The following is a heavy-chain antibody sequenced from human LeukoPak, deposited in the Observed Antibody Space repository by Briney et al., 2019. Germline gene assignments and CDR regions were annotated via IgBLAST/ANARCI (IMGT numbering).Heavy chain of an antibody. CDR1: GVSISGSGHY. V-gene: IGHV4-39*01. D-gene: IGHD6-13*01. CDR3: ATTPREYSSTWYYFDY. Sequence: SETLSLTCAVSGVSISGSGHYWGWIRQPPGKGLEWIGNIYHSGSTYYNASLQSRVTISIDTSKNQFSLKLSSVTAADTAVYYCATTPREYSSTWYYFDYWGQGILVTVSS. CDR2: IYHSGST. J-gene: IGHJ4*02.